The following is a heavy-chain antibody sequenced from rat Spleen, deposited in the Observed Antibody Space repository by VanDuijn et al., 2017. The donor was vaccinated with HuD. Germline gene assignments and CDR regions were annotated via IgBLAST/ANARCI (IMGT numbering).Heavy chain of an antibody. D-gene: IGHD4-4*01. CDR1: GFTFNNYW. Sequence: EVQLVESGGGLVQPGRSLKLSCVASGFTFNNYWMTWIRQAPGKGLEWIASISNTGGSTYSPDSVKGRFTISRDNTKSSLYLQMNSLNSEDTATYYCTRHWNSGFPNWFAYWGQGTLVTVSS. J-gene: IGHJ3*01. CDR2: ISNTGGST. V-gene: IGHV5-31*01. CDR3: TRHWNSGFPNWFAY.